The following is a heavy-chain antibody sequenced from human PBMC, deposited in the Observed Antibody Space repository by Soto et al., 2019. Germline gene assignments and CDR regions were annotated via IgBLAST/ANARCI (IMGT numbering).Heavy chain of an antibody. CDR2: IYYSGST. V-gene: IGHV4-31*03. J-gene: IGHJ5*02. D-gene: IGHD3-16*02. CDR1: GGSISSGGYY. CDR3: ASLPEPVTGPSWFDP. Sequence: QVQLQESGPGLVKPSQTLSLTCTVSGGSISSGGYYWSWLRQHPGKGLEWIGYIYYSGSTYYNPSLKSRVTISVDTSKNQCSLKLSSVTAADTAVYYCASLPEPVTGPSWFDPWGQGTLVTVSS.